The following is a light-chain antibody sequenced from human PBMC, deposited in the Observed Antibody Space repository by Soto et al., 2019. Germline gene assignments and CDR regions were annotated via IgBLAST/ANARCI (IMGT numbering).Light chain of an antibody. CDR2: GAS. J-gene: IGKJ4*01. CDR1: QSVSSN. Sequence: EIVMTQPPATLSVSPGERATLSCRASQSVSSNLAWYQQKPGQAPRLLIYGASTRATGIPARFSGSGSGTGFTLTISSLQSEDFAVYYCQQYNNWPLTFGGGTKVDI. CDR3: QQYNNWPLT. V-gene: IGKV3-15*01.